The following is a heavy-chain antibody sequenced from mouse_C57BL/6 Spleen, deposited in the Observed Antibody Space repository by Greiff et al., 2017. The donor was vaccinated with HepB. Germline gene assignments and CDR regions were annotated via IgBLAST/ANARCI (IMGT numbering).Heavy chain of an antibody. J-gene: IGHJ3*01. CDR3: TRGGPFAD. Sequence: VQLKASGAELVRPGASVKLSCPASGFNITAYYMHWVKQRPDQGLEWIGWIDPENGDTAYASKFQGKATITADTSSNTAYLQLSSLTSEDTAVYYCTRGGPFADWGQGTLVTVSA. V-gene: IGHV14-4*01. D-gene: IGHD1-1*02. CDR2: IDPENGDT. CDR1: GFNITAYY.